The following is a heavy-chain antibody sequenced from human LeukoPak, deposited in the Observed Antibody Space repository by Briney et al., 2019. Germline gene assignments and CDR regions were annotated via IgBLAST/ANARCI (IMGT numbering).Heavy chain of an antibody. CDR1: GFTFSSYA. V-gene: IGHV3-23*01. Sequence: GGSLRLSCAASGFTFSSYAMSWVRQAPGKGLEWVSAIRDSGSSTHYADSVKGRFTISRDNSKNTLYLQMNSLRAEDTAVYYCAKVYYDFWSGYRNNWFDPWGQGTLVTVSS. J-gene: IGHJ5*02. CDR2: IRDSGSST. D-gene: IGHD3-3*01. CDR3: AKVYYDFWSGYRNNWFDP.